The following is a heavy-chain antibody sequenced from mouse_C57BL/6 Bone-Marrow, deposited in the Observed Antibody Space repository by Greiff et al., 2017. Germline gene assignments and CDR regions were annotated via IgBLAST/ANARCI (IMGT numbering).Heavy chain of an antibody. CDR1: GFSLTSYG. CDR3: ARTGASYYAMDY. Sequence: VQLQQSGPGLVQPSQSLSITCTVSGFSLTSYGVHWVRQSPGKGLEWLGVLWSGGSTDYNAAFISRLSISKDNSKSQVFFKMNSLQADDTAIYYCARTGASYYAMDYWGQGTSVTVSS. CDR2: LWSGGST. J-gene: IGHJ4*01. V-gene: IGHV2-2*01. D-gene: IGHD6-1*01.